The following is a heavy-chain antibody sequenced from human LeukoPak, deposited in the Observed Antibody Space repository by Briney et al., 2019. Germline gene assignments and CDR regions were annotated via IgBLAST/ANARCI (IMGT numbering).Heavy chain of an antibody. Sequence: GASVKVSCKASGYTFTCYGISWVRQAPGQGLEWMGWISAYNGNTNYAQKLQGRVTMTTDTSTSTAYMELRSLRSDDTAVYYCARGGLTVYSSGWYDYWGQGTLVTVSS. CDR2: ISAYNGNT. D-gene: IGHD6-19*01. J-gene: IGHJ4*02. CDR3: ARGGLTVYSSGWYDY. V-gene: IGHV1-18*01. CDR1: GYTFTCYG.